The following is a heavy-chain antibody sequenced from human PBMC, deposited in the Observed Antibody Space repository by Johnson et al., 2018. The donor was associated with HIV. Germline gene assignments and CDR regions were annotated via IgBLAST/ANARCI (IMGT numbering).Heavy chain of an antibody. J-gene: IGHJ3*02. CDR1: GFTFSSYG. D-gene: IGHD3-3*01. V-gene: IGHV3-30*19. CDR3: ARDALLRFLEWFI. CDR2: IWYDGSIK. Sequence: QVQLVESGGGVVQPGRSLRLSCAASGFTFSSYGMHWVRQAPGKGLEWVAVIWYDGSIKYYGDSVKGRFTISRENSKNTLYLQMNSLRVEDTAVYYCARDALLRFLEWFIWGQGTMVTVSS.